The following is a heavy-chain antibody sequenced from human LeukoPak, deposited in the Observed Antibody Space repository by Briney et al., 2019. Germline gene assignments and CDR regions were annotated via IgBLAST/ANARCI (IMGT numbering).Heavy chain of an antibody. Sequence: SETLSLTCVVSGASVSTSHWNWIRHLPGKGLEWIGCLSYTGKTDYNPSLASRVTISLGTSKNQVSLKLRFVTAADTAVYYCSEGYFEPFDHWGQGTLVTVSS. CDR2: LSYTGKT. J-gene: IGHJ4*02. CDR1: GASVSTSH. V-gene: IGHV4-59*02. D-gene: IGHD2/OR15-2a*01. CDR3: SEGYFEPFDH.